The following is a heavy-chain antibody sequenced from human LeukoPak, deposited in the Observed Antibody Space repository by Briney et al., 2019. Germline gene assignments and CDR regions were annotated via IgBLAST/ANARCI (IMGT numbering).Heavy chain of an antibody. Sequence: ASVKVSCKASGYTFTSYYMHWVRQAPGQGLEWMGIINPSGGSTTYAQKFQGSVTMTRDTSTSTVYMEPSSLRSEDTAVYYCAREYQASYGMDVWGQGTTVTVSS. CDR1: GYTFTSYY. V-gene: IGHV1-46*01. CDR3: AREYQASYGMDV. CDR2: INPSGGST. D-gene: IGHD2-2*01. J-gene: IGHJ6*02.